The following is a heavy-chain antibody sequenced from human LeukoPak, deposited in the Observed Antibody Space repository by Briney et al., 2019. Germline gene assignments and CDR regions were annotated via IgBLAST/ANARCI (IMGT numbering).Heavy chain of an antibody. V-gene: IGHV3-48*03. CDR1: GFTFSSYE. CDR2: INSSGSSI. CDR3: ATVSLPYYYDSSEEFDY. D-gene: IGHD3-22*01. Sequence: SWGSLRLSCAASGFTFSSYEMNWVRQAPGKGLEWVSYINSSGSSIYYTDSVKGRITISRDNAKNSLYLQMNSLRAEDTAVYYCATVSLPYYYDSSEEFDYWGQGTLVTVSS. J-gene: IGHJ4*02.